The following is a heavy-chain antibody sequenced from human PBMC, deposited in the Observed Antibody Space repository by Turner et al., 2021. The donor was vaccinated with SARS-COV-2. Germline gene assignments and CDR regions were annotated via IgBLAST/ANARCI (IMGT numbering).Heavy chain of an antibody. J-gene: IGHJ6*02. CDR1: VGSISSSSYY. V-gene: IGHV4-39*01. CDR3: ARLPVGYYGSGSYYHYGMDV. Sequence: QLQLQESGPGLVNPSETLSLPCTVPVGSISSSSYYWGWIRQPPGKGLEWIGSIYYRGITYYNPSLKSRVTISVDTSKNQFSLKLSSVTAADTAVYYCARLPVGYYGSGSYYHYGMDVWGQGTTVTVSS. D-gene: IGHD3-10*01. CDR2: IYYRGIT.